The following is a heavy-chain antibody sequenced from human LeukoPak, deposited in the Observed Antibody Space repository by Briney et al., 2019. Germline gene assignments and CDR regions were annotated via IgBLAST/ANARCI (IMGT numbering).Heavy chain of an antibody. CDR2: ISYDGSSK. CDR3: AKAPMYYYYMDV. CDR1: GFTFSSYG. Sequence: GGSLRLSCAASGFTFSSYGMHWVRQAPGKGLEWVAVISYDGSSKYYADSVKGRFTISRDNSKNTLYLQMNSLRAEDTAVYYCAKAPMYYYYMDVWGKGTTVTVSS. V-gene: IGHV3-30*18. J-gene: IGHJ6*03.